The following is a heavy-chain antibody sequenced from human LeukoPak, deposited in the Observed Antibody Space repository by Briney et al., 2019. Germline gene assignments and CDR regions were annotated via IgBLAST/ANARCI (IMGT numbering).Heavy chain of an antibody. CDR2: ISSSTSYI. CDR3: ARRPSLYYNDSSGYPYYFDY. V-gene: IGHV3-21*01. J-gene: IGHJ4*02. D-gene: IGHD3-22*01. Sequence: GGPLRLSCAASGFTFSTYSMNWVRQAPGKGLEWVSSISSSTSYIYYADSVKGRFTISRDNAKNSLYLQMNSLRAEDTAVYYCARRPSLYYNDSSGYPYYFDYWGQGTLVTVSS. CDR1: GFTFSTYS.